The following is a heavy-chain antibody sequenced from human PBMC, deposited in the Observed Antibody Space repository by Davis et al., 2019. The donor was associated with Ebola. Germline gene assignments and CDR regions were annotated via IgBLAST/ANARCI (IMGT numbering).Heavy chain of an antibody. CDR3: ARGGVGDFPPIYYYYGMDV. V-gene: IGHV1-69*13. CDR2: IIPIFGTA. Sequence: SVKVSCKASGGTFSSYAISWVRQAPGQGLEWMGGIIPIFGTANYAQKFQGRVTITADESTSTAYMELSRLRSDDTAVYYCARGGVGDFPPIYYYYGMDVWGQGTTVTVSS. J-gene: IGHJ6*02. CDR1: GGTFSSYA. D-gene: IGHD3-16*01.